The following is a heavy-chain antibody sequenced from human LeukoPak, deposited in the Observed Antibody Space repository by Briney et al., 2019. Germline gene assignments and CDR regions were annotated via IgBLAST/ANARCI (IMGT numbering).Heavy chain of an antibody. CDR2: INWNSGTI. V-gene: IGHV3-9*01. CDR1: GFIFENYA. D-gene: IGHD3-10*01. J-gene: IGHJ4*02. CDR3: AKVRSPVDFYGSGSCLDY. Sequence: GRSLRLSCAASGFIFENYAMHWVRQAPGKGLEWVSGINWNSGTIAYGDSLRGRSIISRDNTKNSLYLQMNSLRPEDTALYYCAKVRSPVDFYGSGSCLDYWGQGTLVTVSS.